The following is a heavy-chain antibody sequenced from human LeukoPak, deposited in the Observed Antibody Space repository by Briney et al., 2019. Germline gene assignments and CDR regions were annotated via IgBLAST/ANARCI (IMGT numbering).Heavy chain of an antibody. D-gene: IGHD2-2*01. CDR1: GYTFTSSG. CDR2: ISAYNGNT. Sequence: ASVKVSCKASGYTFTSSGISWVRQAPGQGLEWMGWISAYNGNTNYAQKLQSRVTMTTDTSTSTAYMALRRRRSDDTDVNCCAREQGYCSRTSCADALDIWGERETVTVSS. V-gene: IGHV1-18*01. J-gene: IGHJ3*02. CDR3: AREQGYCSRTSCADALDI.